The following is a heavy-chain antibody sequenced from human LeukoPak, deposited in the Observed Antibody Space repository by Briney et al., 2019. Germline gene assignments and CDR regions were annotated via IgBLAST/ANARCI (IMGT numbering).Heavy chain of an antibody. CDR1: GGSISSYY. CDR3: ARALPQMATISNLFDY. CDR2: IYYSGST. Sequence: SETLSLTCTVSGGSISSYYWSWIRQPPGKGLEWIGYIYYSGSTNYDPSLKSRVTISVDTSKNQFSLKLSSVTAADTAVYYCARALPQMATISNLFDYWGQGTLVTVSS. D-gene: IGHD5-24*01. V-gene: IGHV4-59*01. J-gene: IGHJ4*02.